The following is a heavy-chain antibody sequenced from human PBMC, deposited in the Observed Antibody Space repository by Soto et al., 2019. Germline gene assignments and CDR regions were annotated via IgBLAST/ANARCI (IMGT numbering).Heavy chain of an antibody. D-gene: IGHD2-15*01. J-gene: IGHJ4*02. V-gene: IGHV3-23*01. CDR1: GFTFSSYA. CDR2: ISGGGGSS. CDR3: AKGGCSGGSCYPFDY. Sequence: EVQLLESGGDFVQPGGSLRLSCAASGFTFSSYAMSWVRQAPGKGLEWVSTISGGGGSSYYADPVKGRFIISRDNSKNTLHLQMKSLREEDTAVYYCAKGGCSGGSCYPFDYWGQGTLVTVSS.